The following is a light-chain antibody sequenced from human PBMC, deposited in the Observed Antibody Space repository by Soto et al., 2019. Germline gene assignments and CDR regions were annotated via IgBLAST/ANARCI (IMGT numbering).Light chain of an antibody. CDR3: LQHNSRPWT. CDR2: GAF. CDR1: QGISNY. J-gene: IGKJ1*01. V-gene: IGKV1-17*03. Sequence: DIQMTQAPSAMSDSVGDRVTITCRASQGISNYLVWVQQKSGEVTKRLIYGAFNLHSGVPSRLSGSGSGTEFTLTIGSLQPEDSATYYCLQHNSRPWTFGQGTKVEIK.